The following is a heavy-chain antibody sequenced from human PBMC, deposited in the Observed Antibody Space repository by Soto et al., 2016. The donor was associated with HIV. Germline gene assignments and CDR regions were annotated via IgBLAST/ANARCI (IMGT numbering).Heavy chain of an antibody. CDR2: IRSKANSYAT. Sequence: EVQLVESGGGLVQPGGSLKLSCAASGFTFSGSAMHWVRQASGKGLEWVGRIRSKANSYATAYAASVKGRFTISRDDSKNTAYLQMNSLKTEDTAVYYCTRQDLFYSSSWYRDPGGFDPWGQGTLVTVSS. CDR3: TRQDLFYSSSWYRDPGGFDP. J-gene: IGHJ5*02. CDR1: GFTFSGSA. D-gene: IGHD6-13*01. V-gene: IGHV3-73*01.